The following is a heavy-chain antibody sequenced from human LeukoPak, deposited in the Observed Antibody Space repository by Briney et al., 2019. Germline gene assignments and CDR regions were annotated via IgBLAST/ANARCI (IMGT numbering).Heavy chain of an antibody. D-gene: IGHD2-2*01. V-gene: IGHV3-23*01. CDR3: AKDWGYQLLSDAFDI. CDR2: ISGSGGST. J-gene: IGHJ3*02. Sequence: GRSLRLSCAASGFTFSSYAMHWVRQAPGKGLEWVSAISGSGGSTYYADSVKGRFTISGDNSKNTLYLQMNSLRAEDTAVYYCAKDWGYQLLSDAFDIWGQGTMVTVSS. CDR1: GFTFSSYA.